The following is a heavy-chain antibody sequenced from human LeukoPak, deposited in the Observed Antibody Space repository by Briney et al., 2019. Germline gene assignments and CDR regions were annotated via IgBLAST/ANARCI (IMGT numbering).Heavy chain of an antibody. D-gene: IGHD2-2*01. J-gene: IGHJ5*02. CDR2: IGGDAGGA. CDR1: GFTFDDYA. CDR3: AREGGYCSSTSCFNWFDP. Sequence: PGGSLRLSCAASGFTFDDYAMHWVRQTPGKGLEWVSLIGGDAGGAYYVDSVKGRFTISRDNSRNSLYLQMNSLRAEDTAVYYCAREGGYCSSTSCFNWFDPWGQGTLVTVSS. V-gene: IGHV3-43*02.